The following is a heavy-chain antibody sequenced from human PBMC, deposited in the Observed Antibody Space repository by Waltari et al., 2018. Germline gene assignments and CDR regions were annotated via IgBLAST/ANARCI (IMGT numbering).Heavy chain of an antibody. CDR3: ARSRNVVISYGMDV. CDR1: GFTFSHYG. J-gene: IGHJ6*02. V-gene: IGHV3-33*01. Sequence: QVQLVESGGGVVPPGRSLRLSCVASGFTFSHYGMHWVRQAPGKGLEWVAVIWYNGSNKDYIDSVKGRFTISRDNSKNTLYLQMNSLRAEDTAIYYCARSRNVVISYGMDVWGQGTTVTVSS. D-gene: IGHD3-22*01. CDR2: IWYNGSNK.